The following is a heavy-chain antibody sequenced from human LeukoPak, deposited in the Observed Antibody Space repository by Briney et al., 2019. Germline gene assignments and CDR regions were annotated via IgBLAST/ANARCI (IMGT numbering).Heavy chain of an antibody. V-gene: IGHV4-30-4*08. D-gene: IGHD3/OR15-3a*01. J-gene: IGHJ4*02. CDR3: ARGGHSPLDLSFDY. Sequence: SETLSLTCTVSGGSISSGDYYWSWIRQPPGKGLEWIGYIYYSGSTYYNPSLKSRVTISVDTSKNQFSLKLSSVTAADTAVYYCARGGHSPLDLSFDYWGQRTLVTVSS. CDR2: IYYSGST. CDR1: GGSISSGDYY.